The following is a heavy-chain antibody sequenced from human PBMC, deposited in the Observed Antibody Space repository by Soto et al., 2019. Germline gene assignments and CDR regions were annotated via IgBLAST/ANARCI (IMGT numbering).Heavy chain of an antibody. CDR3: ATLPGGYTYGLDH. Sequence: EVQLVESGGGLVQPGGSLRLSCTASGFTFSSQWLHWVRQAPGKGLMWISRILNDGTTTNYADSVKGRFTVSRDNAKKTMSLQMNNLRAEDTAVYYFATLPGGYTYGLDHWGQGTPVTVSS. CDR2: ILNDGTTT. CDR1: GFTFSSQW. J-gene: IGHJ4*02. D-gene: IGHD5-18*01. V-gene: IGHV3-74*01.